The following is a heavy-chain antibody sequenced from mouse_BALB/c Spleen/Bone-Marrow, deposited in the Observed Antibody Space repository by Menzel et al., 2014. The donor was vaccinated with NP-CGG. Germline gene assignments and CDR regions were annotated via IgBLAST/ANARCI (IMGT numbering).Heavy chain of an antibody. CDR2: INPSSGYT. J-gene: IGHJ3*01. V-gene: IGHV1-4*02. D-gene: IGHD4-1*01. Sequence: FQLQQSGAELARPGASVKMSCKASGYTFTSYTIQWVKQRPGQGLEWIGYINPSSGYTDYNQKFKDKTTLTADKSSNTAYMQLTSLTSEDSAVYSCAREARTGAWFTYWGQGTLVTVSA. CDR3: AREARTGAWFTY. CDR1: GYTFTSYT.